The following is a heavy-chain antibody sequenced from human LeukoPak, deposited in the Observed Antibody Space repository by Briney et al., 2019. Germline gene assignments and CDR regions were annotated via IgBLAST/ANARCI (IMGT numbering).Heavy chain of an antibody. Sequence: ASVKVSCKASGYTLTNYFMHWVRQAPGQGLEWMGIINPSGGGSTSYAQKFQGRVTMTRDTSTSTVYMELSSLRSEDTAIYYCARDDSRGYGRFDYWGQGTLVTVSS. CDR3: ARDDSRGYGRFDY. CDR2: INPSGGGST. CDR1: GYTLTNYF. D-gene: IGHD5-18*01. J-gene: IGHJ4*02. V-gene: IGHV1-46*01.